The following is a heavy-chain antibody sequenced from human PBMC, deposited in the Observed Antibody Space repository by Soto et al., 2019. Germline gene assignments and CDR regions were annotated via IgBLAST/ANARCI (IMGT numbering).Heavy chain of an antibody. CDR3: AGTLDYGDYGYFQH. CDR2: IIPILGIA. J-gene: IGHJ1*01. Sequence: QVQLVQSGAEVKKPGSSVKVSCKASGGTFSSYTISWVRQAPRQGLEWMGRIIPILGIANYAQKFQGRVTITADKSTSTAYMELSSLRSEDTAVYYCAGTLDYGDYGYFQHWGQGTLVTVSS. CDR1: GGTFSSYT. D-gene: IGHD4-17*01. V-gene: IGHV1-69*02.